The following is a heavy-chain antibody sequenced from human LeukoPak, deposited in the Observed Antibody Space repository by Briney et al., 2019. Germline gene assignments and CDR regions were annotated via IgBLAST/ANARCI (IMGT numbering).Heavy chain of an antibody. V-gene: IGHV3-23*01. Sequence: GGSLRLSCAASGFTFSSYAISWVRQAPGKGLEWVSAISGSGGSTYYADSVKGRFTISRDNSKNTLYPQMNSLRAEDTAVYYCANYYDSSGSSYFDYWSQGTLVTVSS. D-gene: IGHD3-22*01. J-gene: IGHJ4*02. CDR1: GFTFSSYA. CDR3: ANYYDSSGSSYFDY. CDR2: ISGSGGST.